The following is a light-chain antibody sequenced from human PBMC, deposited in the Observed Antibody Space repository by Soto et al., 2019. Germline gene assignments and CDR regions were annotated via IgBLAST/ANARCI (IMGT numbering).Light chain of an antibody. Sequence: EVVLTQSPGTLSLSRGERATLSCRASERIYSAYLGWYQQKPGQAPRLLLYGTSSRATGIPDRFSGSGSGTEFTLTISRLEPEDFEVYYCQQYGNSPITFGQGTRLEIK. CDR3: QQYGNSPIT. CDR1: ERIYSAY. CDR2: GTS. V-gene: IGKV3-20*01. J-gene: IGKJ5*01.